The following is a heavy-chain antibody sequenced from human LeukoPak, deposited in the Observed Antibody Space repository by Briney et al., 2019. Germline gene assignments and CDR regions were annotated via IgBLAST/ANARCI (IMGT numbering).Heavy chain of an antibody. CDR1: GFTFSSYG. Sequence: GGSLRLSCAASGFTFSSYGMHWVRQAPGKGLEWVADRNPDGSQKYSVDSVKGRFTISRDNAKNSLFLQMNSLRAEDTAVYYCVRQMIRFWFDPWGQGTQVTVSS. J-gene: IGHJ5*02. V-gene: IGHV3-7*01. CDR2: RNPDGSQK. D-gene: IGHD3-16*01. CDR3: VRQMIRFWFDP.